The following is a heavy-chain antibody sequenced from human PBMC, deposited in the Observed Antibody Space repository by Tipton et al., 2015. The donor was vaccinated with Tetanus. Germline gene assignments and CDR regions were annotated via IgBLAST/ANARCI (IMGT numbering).Heavy chain of an antibody. Sequence: TLSLTCTVSGGSISSSNYYWGWIRQPPGKGLEWIGRIYYSGSTPYNPSLKSRVTISADTSKNQFSLDLNSVTAADTAVYYCARRGGDFLTGYYDSWGQGSLVTVSS. J-gene: IGHJ4*02. V-gene: IGHV4-39*01. CDR3: ARRGGDFLTGYYDS. CDR1: GGSISSSNYY. CDR2: IYYSGST. D-gene: IGHD3-9*01.